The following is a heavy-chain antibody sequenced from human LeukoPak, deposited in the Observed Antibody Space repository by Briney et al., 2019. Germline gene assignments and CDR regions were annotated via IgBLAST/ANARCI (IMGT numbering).Heavy chain of an antibody. D-gene: IGHD6-19*01. CDR2: IIPILGIA. V-gene: IGHV1-69*04. J-gene: IGHJ4*02. CDR3: ARDGWLYASGWYSEIDY. CDR1: GGTFTSYA. Sequence: SVKVSCKASGGTFTSYAISWVRQAPGQGREWMGRIIPILGIANYAQKFQGRVTITADKSTSTAYMELSSLRSEDTAVYYCARDGWLYASGWYSEIDYWGQGTLVTVSS.